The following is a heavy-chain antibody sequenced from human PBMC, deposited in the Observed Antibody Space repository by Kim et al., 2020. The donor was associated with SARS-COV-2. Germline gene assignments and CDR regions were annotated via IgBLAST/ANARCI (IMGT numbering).Heavy chain of an antibody. J-gene: IGHJ6*02. D-gene: IGHD3-22*01. V-gene: IGHV3-21*01. CDR3: ARRYDSPMYGMDV. CDR1: GFTFSSYS. CDR2: ISSSSSYI. Sequence: GGSLRLSCAASGFTFSSYSMNWVRQAPGKGLEWVSSISSSSSYIYYADSVKGRFTISRDNAKNSLYLQMNSLRAEDTAVYYCARRYDSPMYGMDVWGQGTTVTVSS.